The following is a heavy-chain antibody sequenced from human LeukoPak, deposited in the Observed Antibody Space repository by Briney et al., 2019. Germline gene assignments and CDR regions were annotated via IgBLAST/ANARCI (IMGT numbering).Heavy chain of an antibody. CDR2: FDPEDGET. CDR3: ARDEGGRSNRYYYYYGMDV. CDR1: GYTLTELS. J-gene: IGHJ6*02. V-gene: IGHV1-24*01. D-gene: IGHD4-11*01. Sequence: ASVKVSCKVSGYTLTELSMHWVRQAPGKGLEWMGGFDPEDGETIYAQKFQGRVTMTEDTSTDTAYMELSSLRSEDTAVYYCARDEGGRSNRYYYYYGMDVWGQGTTVTVSS.